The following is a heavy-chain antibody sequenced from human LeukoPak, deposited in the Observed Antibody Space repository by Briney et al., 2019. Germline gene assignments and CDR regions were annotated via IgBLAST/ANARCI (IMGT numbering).Heavy chain of an antibody. J-gene: IGHJ4*02. Sequence: GGFLRLSCAASGFTFSSYGMHWVRQAPGKGLEWVAVIWYDGSNKYYADSVKGRFTISRDNSKNTLYLQMNSLRAEDTAVYYCARDRGGYSSGELDYWGQGTLVTVSS. CDR2: IWYDGSNK. D-gene: IGHD6-19*01. CDR3: ARDRGGYSSGELDY. CDR1: GFTFSSYG. V-gene: IGHV3-33*01.